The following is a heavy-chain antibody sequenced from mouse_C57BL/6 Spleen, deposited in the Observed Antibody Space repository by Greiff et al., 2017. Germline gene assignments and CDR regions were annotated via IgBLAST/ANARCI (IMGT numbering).Heavy chain of an antibody. V-gene: IGHV1-69*01. D-gene: IGHD1-1*01. Sequence: QVQLKQPGAELVMPGASVKLSCKASGYTFTSYWMHWVKQRPGQGLEWIGEIDPSDSYTNYNQKFKGKSTLTVDKSSSTAYMQLSSLTSEDSAVYYCARSLYYGSRGWYFDVWGTGTTVTVSS. CDR2: IDPSDSYT. CDR1: GYTFTSYW. CDR3: ARSLYYGSRGWYFDV. J-gene: IGHJ1*03.